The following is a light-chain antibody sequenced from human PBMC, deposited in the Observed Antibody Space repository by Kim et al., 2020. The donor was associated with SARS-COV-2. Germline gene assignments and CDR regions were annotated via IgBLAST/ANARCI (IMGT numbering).Light chain of an antibody. Sequence: QTVVTQEPSFSVTPGGTVTLTCALNSGSVSIRNYPTWYQQTPGQAPHPLFYSTNNRYSGVPDRFSAYILGDKAVLTITDIQAHDEADYHCALYVGPGINWVFGGGTQLTVL. CDR3: ALYVGPGINWV. J-gene: IGLJ3*02. V-gene: IGLV8-61*01. CDR2: STN. CDR1: SGSVSIRNY.